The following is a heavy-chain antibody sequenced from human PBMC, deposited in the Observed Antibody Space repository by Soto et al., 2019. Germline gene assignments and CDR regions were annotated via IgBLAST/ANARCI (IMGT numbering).Heavy chain of an antibody. J-gene: IGHJ6*02. CDR1: GDSISSGNNY. Sequence: TLSLTCIVSGDSISSGNNYWSWIRQPPGKGLEWIGYIFYSGNTYYTPSLKSRVTISVDTSKNQFSLRLSSVTAADTAVYYCARDYYGMDVWGQGTTVTVSS. CDR3: ARDYYGMDV. V-gene: IGHV4-30-4*01. CDR2: IFYSGNT.